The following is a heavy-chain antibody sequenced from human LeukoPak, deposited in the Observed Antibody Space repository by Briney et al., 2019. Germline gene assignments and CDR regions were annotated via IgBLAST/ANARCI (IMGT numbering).Heavy chain of an antibody. Sequence: GGSLRLSCAASGFTFSSYSMNWVRQAPGKGLEWVSSISSSSSYIYYADSVKGRFTISRDNAKNSLYLQMNSLRAEDTAVYYCARASDYGDYNDYWGQGTLVTVSS. CDR2: ISSSSSYI. J-gene: IGHJ4*02. CDR3: ARASDYGDYNDY. V-gene: IGHV3-21*01. CDR1: GFTFSSYS. D-gene: IGHD4-17*01.